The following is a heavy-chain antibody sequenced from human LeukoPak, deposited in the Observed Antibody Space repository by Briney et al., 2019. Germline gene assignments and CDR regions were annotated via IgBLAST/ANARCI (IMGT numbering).Heavy chain of an antibody. CDR3: ARHTPLGSYYGSGSYYNRRLYYFDY. D-gene: IGHD3-10*01. V-gene: IGHV3-7*01. J-gene: IGHJ4*02. CDR1: EFTFSRYW. CDR2: INEDGSEK. Sequence: PGGSLRLSCVASEFTFSRYWMSWVRQAPGKGLEWVATINEDGSEKYYVDSMEGRFTISRDNAKNSLNLQMNSLRAEDTAVYYCARHTPLGSYYGSGSYYNRRLYYFDYWGQGTLVTVSP.